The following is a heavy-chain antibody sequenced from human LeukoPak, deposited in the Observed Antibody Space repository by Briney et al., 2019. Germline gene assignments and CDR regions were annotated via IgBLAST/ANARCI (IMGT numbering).Heavy chain of an antibody. CDR2: ISSSSSYI. CDR3: ARSMTTVTTARQPPGYDY. J-gene: IGHJ4*02. CDR1: GFTFSSYS. V-gene: IGHV3-21*01. D-gene: IGHD4-17*01. Sequence: GGSLRLSCAASGFTFSSYSMNWVRQAPGKGLEWVSSISSSSSYIYYADSVKGRFTISRDNAKNSLYLQMNSLRAEDTAVYYCARSMTTVTTARQPPGYDYWGQGTPVTVSS.